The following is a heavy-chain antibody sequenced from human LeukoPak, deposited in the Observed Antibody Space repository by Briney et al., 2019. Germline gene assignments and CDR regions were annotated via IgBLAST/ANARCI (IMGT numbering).Heavy chain of an antibody. V-gene: IGHV3-74*01. Sequence: GGSLRLSCAASGFTFSSYWLHWVRQAPGKGLVWVSRINSDGSSTSYADSVKGRFTISRDNAKNTLYLQMSSLRAEDTAVYYCARGRGWLPLGLDYWGHGALVTVSS. CDR3: ARGRGWLPLGLDY. J-gene: IGHJ4*03. CDR2: INSDGSST. CDR1: GFTFSSYW. D-gene: IGHD5-24*01.